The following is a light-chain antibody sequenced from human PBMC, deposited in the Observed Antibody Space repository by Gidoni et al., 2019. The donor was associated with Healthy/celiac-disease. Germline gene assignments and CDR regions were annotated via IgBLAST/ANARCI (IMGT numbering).Light chain of an antibody. Sequence: EIVMTQSPATRSVPTGERATLSCRASQSVSSNLAWYQQKPGQAPRLLIYGASSGSGTEFTLTISSLQSEDFAVYYCQQYNNWPPGYTFGQGTKLEIK. J-gene: IGKJ2*01. CDR1: QSVSSN. CDR3: QQYNNWPPGYT. CDR2: GAS. V-gene: IGKV3-15*01.